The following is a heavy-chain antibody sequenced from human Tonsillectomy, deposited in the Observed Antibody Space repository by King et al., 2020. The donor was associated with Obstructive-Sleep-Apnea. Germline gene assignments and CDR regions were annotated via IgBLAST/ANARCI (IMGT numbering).Heavy chain of an antibody. CDR1: GYTFKSYG. V-gene: IGHV1-18*01. CDR2: ISTYTGNT. J-gene: IGHJ3*02. D-gene: IGHD3-10*01. Sequence: QLVQSGAEVTRPGASVKVSCKASGYTFKSYGISWVRQAPGQGFEWMGWISTYTGNTHYAQNLQGRVALTTDTSTSTAYMELRSLRSDDTAVYYCARDVDYNGSGNWVNDAFDIWGQGTMVTVSS. CDR3: ARDVDYNGSGNWVNDAFDI.